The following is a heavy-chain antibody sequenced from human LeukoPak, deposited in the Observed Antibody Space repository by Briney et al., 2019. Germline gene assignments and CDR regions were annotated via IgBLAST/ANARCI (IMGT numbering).Heavy chain of an antibody. V-gene: IGHV4-4*07. CDR3: ARSNDQLLYIAPYYFDY. CDR2: IYTSGST. Sequence: PSETLSLTCTVSGGSINSYYWNWIRQPAGKGLEWIGRIYTSGSTNYNPSLKSRVTMSVDTSKNQFSLKLSSVTAADTAVYYCARSNDQLLYIAPYYFDYWGQGTLVTVSS. CDR1: GGSINSYY. J-gene: IGHJ4*02. D-gene: IGHD2-2*02.